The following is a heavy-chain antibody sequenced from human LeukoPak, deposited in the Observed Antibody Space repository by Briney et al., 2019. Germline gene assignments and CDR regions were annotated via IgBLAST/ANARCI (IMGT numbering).Heavy chain of an antibody. V-gene: IGHV3-23*01. CDR2: ISASGTTT. Sequence: GGSLRLSCAASGLSFTNYAMNWVRQAPGKGLEWVSFISASGTTTHYSDSVKGRFTISRDNSKNTLFLQINSLRAEDTAAYYCAKGAQFDFWSGYTLEYFDVWGKGTLVTVSS. J-gene: IGHJ4*02. D-gene: IGHD3-3*01. CDR1: GLSFTNYA. CDR3: AKGAQFDFWSGYTLEYFDV.